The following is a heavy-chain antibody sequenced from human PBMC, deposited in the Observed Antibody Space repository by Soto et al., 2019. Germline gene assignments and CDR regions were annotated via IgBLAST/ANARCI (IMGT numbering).Heavy chain of an antibody. D-gene: IGHD3-10*01. CDR1: GFTFSNAW. V-gene: IGHV3-15*07. CDR2: IKSKTDGGTT. CDR3: TTGVRFGELGRYYYYYGMDV. J-gene: IGHJ6*02. Sequence: GGSLRLSCAASGFTFSNAWMNWVRQAPGKGLEWVGRIKSKTDGGTTDYAAPVKGRFTISRDDSKNTLYLQMNSLKTEDTAVYYCTTGVRFGELGRYYYYYGMDVWGQGTTVTVSS.